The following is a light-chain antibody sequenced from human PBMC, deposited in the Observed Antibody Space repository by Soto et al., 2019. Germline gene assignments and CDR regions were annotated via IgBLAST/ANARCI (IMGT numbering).Light chain of an antibody. CDR3: CSYAGSTSYV. J-gene: IGLJ1*01. V-gene: IGLV2-23*01. CDR2: EGN. Sequence: QSALTQPASVSRSPGQSITIFCTGTSSDFGIFNAVSWYQQHPGKAPKLLIYEGNKRPSGVSNRFSGSKSGNTASLTISGLQAEDEADYYCCSYAGSTSYVFGTGTKLTVL. CDR1: SSDFGIFNA.